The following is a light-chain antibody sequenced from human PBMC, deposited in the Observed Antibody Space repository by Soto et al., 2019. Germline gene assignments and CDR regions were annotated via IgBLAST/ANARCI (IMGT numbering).Light chain of an antibody. V-gene: IGKV3-20*01. Sequence: EIVLTQSPATLSFSPVERSTLSCRASQSIGTYLAWYKQKPGQAPRLLIYGASNRATGIPDRFSGSGSGTDFTLTISRLEPEDFAVYYCQQYGSSGTFGQGTRWIS. CDR2: GAS. CDR3: QQYGSSGT. CDR1: QSIGTY. J-gene: IGKJ1*01.